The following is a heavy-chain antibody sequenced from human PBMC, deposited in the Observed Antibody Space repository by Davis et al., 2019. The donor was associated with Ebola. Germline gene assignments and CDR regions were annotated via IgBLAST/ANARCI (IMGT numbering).Heavy chain of an antibody. J-gene: IGHJ6*02. V-gene: IGHV1-46*01. CDR3: ASEQWLVQTPNYYYYYGMDV. Sequence: AASVKVSCKASGYTFTSYYMHRVRQAPGQGLEWMGWISAYNGNTSYAQKFQGRVTMTRDTSTSTVYMELSSLRSEDTAVYYCASEQWLVQTPNYYYYYGMDVWGQGTTVTVSS. D-gene: IGHD6-19*01. CDR2: ISAYNGNT. CDR1: GYTFTSYY.